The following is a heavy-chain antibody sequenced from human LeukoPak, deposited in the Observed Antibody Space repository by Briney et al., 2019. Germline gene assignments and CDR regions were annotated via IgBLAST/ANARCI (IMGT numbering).Heavy chain of an antibody. V-gene: IGHV4-34*01. Sequence: TSETLSLTCAVYGGSFSGYYWSWIRQPPGKGLEWIGEINHSGSTNYNPSLKSRVTISVDTSKNQFSLKLSSVTAADTAVYYCAGTARYSSSLYGRRDNCLHPCCQTT. CDR1: GGSFSGYY. CDR2: INHSGST. CDR3: AGTARYSSSLYGRRDNCLHP. D-gene: IGHD6-13*01. J-gene: IGHJ5*02.